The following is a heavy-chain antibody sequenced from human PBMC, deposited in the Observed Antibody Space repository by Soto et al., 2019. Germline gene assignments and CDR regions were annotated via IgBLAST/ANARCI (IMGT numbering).Heavy chain of an antibody. CDR3: AREIVVARGASYFDY. V-gene: IGHV3-7*04. Sequence: GGSLRLSCVGSGFTFSSNWMTWVRQAPGKGLEGVGNIRQDGSEKNYVDSVKGRFTISRDNAKNSLYLQMNSLRAEDTAVYYCAREIVVARGASYFDYWGPGTLVTVSS. CDR1: GFTFSSNW. D-gene: IGHD2-2*01. J-gene: IGHJ4*02. CDR2: IRQDGSEK.